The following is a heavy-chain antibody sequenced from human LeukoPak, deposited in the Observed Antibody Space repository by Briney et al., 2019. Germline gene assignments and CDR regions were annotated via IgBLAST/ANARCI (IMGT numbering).Heavy chain of an antibody. CDR2: IYYSGST. V-gene: IGHV4-30-4*01. Sequence: PSETLSLTCTVSGGSISSGDYYWSWIRQPPGKGLEWIGYIYYSGSTYYNPSLKSRVTISVDTSKNQFSLKLSSVTAADTAVYYCARSGFDSHYYDSSGYSYWGQGTLVTVSS. D-gene: IGHD3-22*01. CDR3: ARSGFDSHYYDSSGYSY. J-gene: IGHJ4*02. CDR1: GGSISSGDYY.